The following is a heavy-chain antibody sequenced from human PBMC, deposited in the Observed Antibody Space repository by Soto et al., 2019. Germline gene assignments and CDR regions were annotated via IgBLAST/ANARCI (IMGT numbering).Heavy chain of an antibody. CDR2: ISYDGSNK. CDR3: ARGEDPLRYFDWLSAYYYYYGMDV. CDR1: GFTFSSYA. D-gene: IGHD3-9*01. V-gene: IGHV3-30-3*01. J-gene: IGHJ6*02. Sequence: QVQLVESGGGVVQPGRSLRLSCAASGFTFSSYAMHWVRQAPGKGLEWVAVISYDGSNKYYADSVKGRFTISRDISKNTLYLQMNSLRAEDTAVDYCARGEDPLRYFDWLSAYYYYYGMDVWGQGTTVTVSS.